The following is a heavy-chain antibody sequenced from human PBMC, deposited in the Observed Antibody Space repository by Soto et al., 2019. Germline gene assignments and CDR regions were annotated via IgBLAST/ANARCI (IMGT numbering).Heavy chain of an antibody. Sequence: SETLSLTCAVYGGSFSGYYWSWIRQPPGKGLEWIGEINHSGSTNYNPSLKSRVTISVDTSKNQFSLKLSSVTAAATAVYYCARDFLPAAGIYYYYYGMDVWGQGTTVTVSS. V-gene: IGHV4-34*01. J-gene: IGHJ6*02. CDR2: INHSGST. D-gene: IGHD2-2*01. CDR1: GGSFSGYY. CDR3: ARDFLPAAGIYYYYYGMDV.